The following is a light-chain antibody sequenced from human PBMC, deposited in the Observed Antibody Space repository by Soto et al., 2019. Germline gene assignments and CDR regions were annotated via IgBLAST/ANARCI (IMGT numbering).Light chain of an antibody. Sequence: DIQITQSPSTLSASVGDRVTITCRASQSISSWLAWYQQKPGKAPKLLIYDASSLDSGVPSRFSGSGSGTEFTLTISSLQPDDFATYYCQQYNSYSQTFGQGTKGDIK. CDR1: QSISSW. J-gene: IGKJ1*01. CDR2: DAS. CDR3: QQYNSYSQT. V-gene: IGKV1-5*01.